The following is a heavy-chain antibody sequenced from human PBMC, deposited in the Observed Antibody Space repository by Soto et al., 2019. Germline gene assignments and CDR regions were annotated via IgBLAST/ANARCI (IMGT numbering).Heavy chain of an antibody. V-gene: IGHV1-8*01. CDR3: ASVYCGGECYSSIYYYYGMDV. J-gene: IGHJ6*02. Sequence: ASVKVSCKASGYTFTSYDINWVRQATGQGLEWMGWMNPNSGNTGYAQKFQGRVTMTRNTSISTAYMELSSLRSEDTAVYYCASVYCGGECYSSIYYYYGMDVWGQGTTVTVSS. CDR2: MNPNSGNT. D-gene: IGHD2-21*01. CDR1: GYTFTSYD.